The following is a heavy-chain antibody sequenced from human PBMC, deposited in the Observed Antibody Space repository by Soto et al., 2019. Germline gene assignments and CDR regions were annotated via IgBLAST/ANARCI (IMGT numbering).Heavy chain of an antibody. CDR1: GYTLTELS. J-gene: IGHJ4*02. D-gene: IGHD3-22*01. Sequence: ASVKVSCKVSGYTLTELSMHWVRQAPGKGLEWMGVFDPEDGETIYAQKFQGRVTMTEDTSTDTAYMELSSLRSEDTAVYYCATLYYYDSSGDFDYWGQGTLVTVSS. V-gene: IGHV1-24*01. CDR3: ATLYYYDSSGDFDY. CDR2: FDPEDGET.